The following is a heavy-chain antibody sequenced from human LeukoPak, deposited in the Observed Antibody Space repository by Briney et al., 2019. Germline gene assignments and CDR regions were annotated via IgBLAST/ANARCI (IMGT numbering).Heavy chain of an antibody. V-gene: IGHV3-66*02. J-gene: IGHJ5*02. Sequence: PGGSLRLSCAASGFTVSSNYMSWVRQAPGKGLEWVSVIYSGGRTYYADSVKGRFTIARDNYKSTLYLQMNGLRAEDTAVYYCARIVATILGICFDPWGQGTLVTVSS. D-gene: IGHD5-12*01. CDR2: IYSGGRT. CDR1: GFTVSSNY. CDR3: ARIVATILGICFDP.